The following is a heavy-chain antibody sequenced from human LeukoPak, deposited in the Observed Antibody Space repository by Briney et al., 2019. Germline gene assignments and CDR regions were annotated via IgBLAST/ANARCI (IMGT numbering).Heavy chain of an antibody. CDR2: ISNDGSRK. CDR3: ARDRAWNYFDY. D-gene: IGHD3-3*01. J-gene: IGHJ4*02. CDR1: GSTFSRHG. Sequence: GGSLRLSCAPSGSTFSRHGMHWVRQAPGKGLEWVAIISNDGSRKYYAHSVEGRFTISRDNSKNTLYLQMDSLRAEDTAVYYCARDRAWNYFDYWGQGTLVTVSS. V-gene: IGHV3-30*03.